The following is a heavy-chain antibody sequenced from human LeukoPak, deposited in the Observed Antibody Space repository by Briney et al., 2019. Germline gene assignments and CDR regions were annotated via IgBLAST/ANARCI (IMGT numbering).Heavy chain of an antibody. CDR2: ISTYNGDT. J-gene: IGHJ4*02. Sequence: GASVKVSCKASGYSFTTYGISWVRQAPGQGLEWMGWISTYNGDTKYAQRFQGRVTMTTDTSTSTAYMEPRSLRSDDTAVYYCARDSLGGYGDYADYWGQGTLVTVSS. D-gene: IGHD4-17*01. CDR1: GYSFTTYG. CDR3: ARDSLGGYGDYADY. V-gene: IGHV1-18*01.